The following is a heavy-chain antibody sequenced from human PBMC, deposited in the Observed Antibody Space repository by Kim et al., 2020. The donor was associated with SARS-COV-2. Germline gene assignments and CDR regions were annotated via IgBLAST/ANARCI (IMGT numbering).Heavy chain of an antibody. V-gene: IGHV4-34*01. D-gene: IGHD6-6*01. CDR3: ARRSLYSSTSVVGFDP. Sequence: SLKSRVTISVDTSKNQFSLKLSSVTAADTAVYYCARRSLYSSTSVVGFDPWGQGTLVTVSS. J-gene: IGHJ5*02.